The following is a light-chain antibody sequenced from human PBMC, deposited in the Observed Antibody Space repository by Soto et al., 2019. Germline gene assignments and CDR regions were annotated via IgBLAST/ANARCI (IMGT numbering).Light chain of an antibody. CDR2: DVS. J-gene: IGLJ2*01. V-gene: IGLV2-14*01. CDR3: SSYTRSRGLD. CDR1: SSDIGGYTY. Sequence: QSALTQPASVSGSPGQSITISCTGTSSDIGGYTYVSWYQQHPGEAPKLMIYDVSNRPSGVPNRFSGSKSGNTASLTISGLQAEDEADYYCSSYTRSRGLDFGGGTKLTVL.